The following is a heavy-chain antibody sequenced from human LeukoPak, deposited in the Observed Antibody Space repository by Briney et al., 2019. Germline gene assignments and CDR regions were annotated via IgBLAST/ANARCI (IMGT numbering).Heavy chain of an antibody. J-gene: IGHJ6*03. D-gene: IGHD6-19*01. CDR1: GFTFSGSA. CDR2: IRSKANSYAT. Sequence: GGSLRLSCAASGFTFSGSAMHWVRQASGKGLEWVGRIRSKANSYATAYAASVKGRVTISRDDSKNTAYLQMNSLKTEDTAAYYCTNAIAVAGPYYYYYYVDVWGKGTTVTISS. V-gene: IGHV3-73*01. CDR3: TNAIAVAGPYYYYYYVDV.